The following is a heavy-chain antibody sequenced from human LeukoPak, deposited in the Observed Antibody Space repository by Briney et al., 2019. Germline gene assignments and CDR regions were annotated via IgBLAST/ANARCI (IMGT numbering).Heavy chain of an antibody. D-gene: IGHD2-2*01. CDR3: AKEQIGSSALLDAFDI. Sequence: SETLSLTCTVSGGSISSGSYYWSWIRQHPGKGLEWIGYIYYSGSTNYNPSLKSRVTISVDTSKNQFSLRLSSVTAADTAVYYCAKEQIGSSALLDAFDIWGQGTMVTVSS. V-gene: IGHV4-61*01. CDR1: GGSISSGSYY. J-gene: IGHJ3*02. CDR2: IYYSGST.